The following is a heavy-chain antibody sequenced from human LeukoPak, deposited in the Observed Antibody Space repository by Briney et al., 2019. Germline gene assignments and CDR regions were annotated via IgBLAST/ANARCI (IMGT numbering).Heavy chain of an antibody. D-gene: IGHD5-24*01. CDR2: IYPCDSDT. J-gene: IGHJ4*02. CDR3: ARRDGYDSTTFDY. V-gene: IGHV5-51*01. CDR1: GYSFSSYW. Sequence: GEALKISCKGSGYSFSSYWMGWVRQMPGKGLEWMGIIYPCDSDTRYSPSFPGQVTISADKSISTAYLQWSILKASDTAMYYCARRDGYDSTTFDYWGQGTLVTVSS.